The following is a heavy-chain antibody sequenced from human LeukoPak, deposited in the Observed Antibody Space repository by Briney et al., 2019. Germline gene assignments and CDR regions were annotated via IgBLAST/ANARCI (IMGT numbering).Heavy chain of an antibody. CDR3: AKDLVRNSVHIVVVVAARASFDY. V-gene: IGHV3-23*01. D-gene: IGHD2-15*01. CDR2: ISGSGGST. J-gene: IGHJ4*02. CDR1: GFTFSSYA. Sequence: PGGSLRLSCAASGFTFSSYAMSWVRQAPGKGLEWVSAISGSGGSTYYADSVKGRFTISRDNSKNTLYLQMNSLRAEDTAVYYCAKDLVRNSVHIVVVVAARASFDYWGQGTLVTVSS.